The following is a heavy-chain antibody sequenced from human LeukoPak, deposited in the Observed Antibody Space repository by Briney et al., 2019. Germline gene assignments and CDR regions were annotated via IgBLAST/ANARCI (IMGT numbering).Heavy chain of an antibody. V-gene: IGHV1-46*01. Sequence: ASVRVSCKASGFIFTNYYMHWVRQAPGQGLEWMGIISPKDVTYAPRFQGRVTMTRDTSTSTVYMQLSGLRSEDTAVYYCARAFACSGGACYQGSGDFDLWGRGTQVTVSS. CDR3: ARAFACSGGACYQGSGDFDL. CDR1: GFIFTNYY. CDR2: ISPKDV. D-gene: IGHD2-15*01. J-gene: IGHJ2*01.